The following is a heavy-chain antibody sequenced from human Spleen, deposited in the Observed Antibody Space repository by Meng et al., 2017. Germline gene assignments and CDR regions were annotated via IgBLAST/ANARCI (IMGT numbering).Heavy chain of an antibody. D-gene: IGHD3-22*01. CDR1: GYTFTGYY. CDR3: ARDRGHYYDSSGGDY. J-gene: IGHJ4*02. CDR2: INPNSGGT. Sequence: ASVKVSCKASGYTFTGYYMHWVRQAPGQGLEWMGWINPNSGGTNYAQKFQGRVTMTTDTSTSTAYMELRSLRSDDTAVYYCARDRGHYYDSSGGDYWGQGTLVTVSS. V-gene: IGHV1-2*02.